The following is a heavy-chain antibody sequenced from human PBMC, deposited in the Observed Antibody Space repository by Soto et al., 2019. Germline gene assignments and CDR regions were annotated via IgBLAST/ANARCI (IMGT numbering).Heavy chain of an antibody. CDR3: ARKVVGSTSRPDYWYFAL. J-gene: IGHJ2*01. CDR1: GFTFINYA. V-gene: IGHV3-23*01. Sequence: EVQLSESGGDSVQPGGSVRLSCAGSGFTFINYAMNWVRQAPGKGLEWVSTISGGGDATCFADSVRGRFTFSRDNSKNTVTLQMNSLGADDTAVYYCARKVVGSTSRPDYWYFALWGRGTLVTVSS. D-gene: IGHD2-21*01. CDR2: ISGGGDAT.